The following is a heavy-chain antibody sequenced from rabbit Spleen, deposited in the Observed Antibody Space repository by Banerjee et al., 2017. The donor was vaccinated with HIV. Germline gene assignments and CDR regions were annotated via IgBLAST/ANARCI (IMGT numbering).Heavy chain of an antibody. CDR3: ARDTGTSFSSYGMDL. V-gene: IGHV1S40*01. CDR1: GFSFSSSDY. Sequence: QSLEESGGDLVKPGASLTLTCTASGFSFSSSDYMCWVRQAPGKGLEWIACIDSGSSGDTYYASWAKGRFTISKTSSTTVTLQMTSLTAADTATYFCARDTGTSFSSYGMDLWGPGTLVTVS. CDR2: IDSGSSGDT. D-gene: IGHD7-1*01. J-gene: IGHJ6*01.